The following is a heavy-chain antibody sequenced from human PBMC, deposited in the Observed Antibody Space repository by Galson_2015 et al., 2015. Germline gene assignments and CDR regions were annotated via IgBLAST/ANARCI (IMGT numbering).Heavy chain of an antibody. CDR3: ARGGGGSGSYFYYYYYMDV. V-gene: IGHV1-8*01. J-gene: IGHJ6*03. CDR1: GYTFTSYD. Sequence: LVKVSCKASGYTFTSYDINWVRQATGQGLEWMGWMNPNSGNTGYAQKFQGRVTMTRNTSISTAYMELSSLRSEDTAVYYCARGGGGSGSYFYYYYYMDVWGKGTTVTVS. CDR2: MNPNSGNT. D-gene: IGHD3-10*01.